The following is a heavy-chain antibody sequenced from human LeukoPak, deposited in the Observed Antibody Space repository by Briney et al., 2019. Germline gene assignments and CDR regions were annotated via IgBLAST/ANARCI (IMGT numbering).Heavy chain of an antibody. CDR1: GFTFSTYT. CDR3: ARDTVAYSSSLIDY. D-gene: IGHD6-13*01. V-gene: IGHV3-21*01. CDR2: ISRSSSYI. Sequence: GGSLRLSCAASGFTFSTYTMNWVRQAPGKGLEWVSSISRSSSYIYYADSVKGRFTISRDNAKNSLYLQMNSLRAEDTAVYYCARDTVAYSSSLIDYWGQGTLVTVSS. J-gene: IGHJ4*02.